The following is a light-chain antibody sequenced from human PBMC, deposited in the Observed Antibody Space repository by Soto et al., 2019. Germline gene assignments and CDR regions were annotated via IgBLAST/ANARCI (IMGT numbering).Light chain of an antibody. Sequence: SDELTQPPSVLVAPGKTARITCGGNNIGSKSVHWYQQKPGQAPVLVIYYDSDQPSGIPERFSGSNSGNTATLTISRVEGGDEADYYCQVWDSSSDHPGVFGGWTKLTVL. J-gene: IGLJ2*01. CDR2: YDS. CDR3: QVWDSSSDHPGV. V-gene: IGLV3-21*04. CDR1: NIGSKS.